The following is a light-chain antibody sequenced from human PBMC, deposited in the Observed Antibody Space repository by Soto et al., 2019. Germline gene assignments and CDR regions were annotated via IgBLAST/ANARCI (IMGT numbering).Light chain of an antibody. Sequence: QSVLTQPPSVSAAPGQKVTISCSGSSSNIGNNFVSWYQHLPGTAPKLLIYDNNKPPSGIPDRFSGTKSGTSATLGITGLQTGDEAHYYCATWDSSLIAGVFGGGTKFTVL. J-gene: IGLJ2*01. V-gene: IGLV1-51*01. CDR3: ATWDSSLIAGV. CDR2: DNN. CDR1: SSNIGNNF.